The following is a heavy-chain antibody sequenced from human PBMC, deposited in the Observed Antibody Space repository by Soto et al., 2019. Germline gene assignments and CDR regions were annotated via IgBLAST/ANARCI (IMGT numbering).Heavy chain of an antibody. V-gene: IGHV3-15*01. CDR3: TTLTMVTVHDDY. J-gene: IGHJ4*02. CDR2: IKSKSDGGAT. D-gene: IGHD2-21*02. CDR1: GLTFRNAW. Sequence: GGSLRLSCAASGLTFRNAWMNSFRQTPGKGLEWVGRIKSKSDGGATDYTAPVKGRFTISRDDSKKALYLQINSLKTEDTAVYYCTTLTMVTVHDDYWGKGPRVTVSS.